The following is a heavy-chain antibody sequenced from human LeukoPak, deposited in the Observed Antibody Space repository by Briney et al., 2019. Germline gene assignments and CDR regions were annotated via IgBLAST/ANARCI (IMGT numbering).Heavy chain of an antibody. V-gene: IGHV3-30*02. CDR3: AREVDGDYPFDY. D-gene: IGHD4-17*01. CDR2: IGHDGTNE. Sequence: GGSLRLSCEASGFSFSAYGMHWVRRAPGKGLEWVAYIGHDGTNEKYADSVKGRFTISRDNSRNTMYLQMNSLRAEDTAVYYCAREVDGDYPFDYWGQGTLVTVSS. J-gene: IGHJ4*02. CDR1: GFSFSAYG.